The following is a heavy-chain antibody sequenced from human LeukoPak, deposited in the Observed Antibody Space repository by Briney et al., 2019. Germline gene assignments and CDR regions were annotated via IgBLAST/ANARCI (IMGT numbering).Heavy chain of an antibody. CDR2: IIPILGIA. CDR3: ASTDSSGWYYFDY. Sequence: SVKVSCKASGGTFSSYTISWVRQAPGQELEWMGRIIPILGIANYAQKFQGRVTITADKSTSTAYMELSSLRSEDTAVYYCASTDSSGWYYFDYWGQGTLVTVSS. J-gene: IGHJ4*02. V-gene: IGHV1-69*02. CDR1: GGTFSSYT. D-gene: IGHD6-19*01.